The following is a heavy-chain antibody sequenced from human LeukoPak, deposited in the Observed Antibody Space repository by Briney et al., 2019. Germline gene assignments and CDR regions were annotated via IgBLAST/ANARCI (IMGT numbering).Heavy chain of an antibody. CDR1: GGSISSGGYY. CDR3: ASTGYSSSWYYFDY. Sequence: SETLSLTCTVSGGSISSGGYYWSWIRQHPGKGLEWIGYIYYSGSTYYSPSLKSRVTISVDTSKNQFSLKLSSVTAADTAVYYCASTGYSSSWYYFDYWGQGTLVTVSS. J-gene: IGHJ4*02. CDR2: IYYSGST. D-gene: IGHD6-13*01. V-gene: IGHV4-31*03.